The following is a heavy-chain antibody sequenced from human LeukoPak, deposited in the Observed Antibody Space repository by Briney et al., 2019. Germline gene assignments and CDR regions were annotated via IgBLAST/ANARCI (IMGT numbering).Heavy chain of an antibody. V-gene: IGHV3-43D*03. CDR1: GFIFDDYA. Sequence: GGSLRLSCAASGFIFDDYAMHWVRQAPGKGLEWVSLISWDGGSTYYADSVKGRFTISRDNSKNSLYLQMNSLRGEDTALYYCVKSSIAAVGKDYYYYYMDVWGKGTTVTVSS. J-gene: IGHJ6*03. CDR3: VKSSIAAVGKDYYYYYMDV. CDR2: ISWDGGST. D-gene: IGHD6-13*01.